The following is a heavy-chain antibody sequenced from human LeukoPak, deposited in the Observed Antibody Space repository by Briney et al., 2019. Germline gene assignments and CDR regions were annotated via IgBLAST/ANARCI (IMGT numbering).Heavy chain of an antibody. Sequence: GGSLRLSCAASGFTFSSSAMSWVRQAPGKGLEWVSAISNNGGYTYYADSVQGRFTISRDNSKSTLCLQMNSLRAEDTAVYYCAKVPLGGWYYFDYWGQGILVTVSS. CDR3: AKVPLGGWYYFDY. D-gene: IGHD6-19*01. J-gene: IGHJ4*02. CDR2: ISNNGGYT. V-gene: IGHV3-23*01. CDR1: GFTFSSSA.